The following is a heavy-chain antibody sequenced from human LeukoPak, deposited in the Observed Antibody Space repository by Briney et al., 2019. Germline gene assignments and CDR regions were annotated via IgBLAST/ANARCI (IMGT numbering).Heavy chain of an antibody. CDR2: VSYSGNT. D-gene: IGHD6-13*01. CDR3: ARDTRGRVSSSWAGDGAFDI. V-gene: IGHV4-39*07. Sequence: NPSETLSLTCTVSGGSISRSSYYWGWIRQTPGMGLEWIGSVSYSGNTDYNPSLKSRVTISVDTSKNLFSLRLTSVTAADTAVYYCARDTRGRVSSSWAGDGAFDIWGQGTMVTVSS. J-gene: IGHJ3*02. CDR1: GGSISRSSYY.